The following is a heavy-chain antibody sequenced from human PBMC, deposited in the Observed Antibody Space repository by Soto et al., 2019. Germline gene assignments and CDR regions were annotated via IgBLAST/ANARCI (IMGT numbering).Heavy chain of an antibody. CDR2: ISGSTHSI. CDR3: AREGLFYGSGANDY. V-gene: IGHV3-48*01. D-gene: IGHD3-10*01. CDR1: GFTFSSYS. J-gene: IGHJ4*02. Sequence: EVQLVEAGGGLVQPGGSLRLSCAASGFTFSSYSMSWVRQAPGKGLELLSYISGSTHSIYYADSVKGRFTISRDNDKNSLYLQMNSLQADDTAVYYGAREGLFYGSGANDYWGQGTLVTVSS.